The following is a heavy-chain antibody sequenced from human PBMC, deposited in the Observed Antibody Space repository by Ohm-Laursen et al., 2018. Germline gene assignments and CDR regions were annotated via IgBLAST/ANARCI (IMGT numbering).Heavy chain of an antibody. J-gene: IGHJ6*02. D-gene: IGHD3-22*01. Sequence: SLRLSCSASGFTFSSYWMSWVRQAPGKGLEWVANLKQDESEKYYADSVKGRFTVSRDSSKNTLYLQMNSLRAEDTAVYYCAKDQSHGSMIAVLVTYGMDVWGQGTTVTVSS. CDR1: GFTFSSYW. V-gene: IGHV3-7*04. CDR2: LKQDESEK. CDR3: AKDQSHGSMIAVLVTYGMDV.